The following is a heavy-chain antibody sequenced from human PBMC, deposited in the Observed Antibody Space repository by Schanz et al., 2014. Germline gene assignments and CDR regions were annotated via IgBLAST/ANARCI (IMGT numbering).Heavy chain of an antibody. CDR3: ARHSRGYPFYGMDA. D-gene: IGHD5-12*01. CDR2: INTNTGNP. V-gene: IGHV7-4-1*02. J-gene: IGHJ6*02. CDR1: GYTLTRYA. Sequence: QLVQSGSEFRKPGASVKVSCKASGYTLTRYAMDWVRQAPGQGLEWMGWINTNTGNPTYAQGFTGRFVFSWDTSVSTAYLRISSVKAEDTAVYYCARHSRGYPFYGMDAWGQGTTVTVSS.